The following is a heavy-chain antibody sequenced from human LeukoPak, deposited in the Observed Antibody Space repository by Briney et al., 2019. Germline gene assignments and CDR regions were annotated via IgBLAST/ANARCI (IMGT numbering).Heavy chain of an antibody. V-gene: IGHV1-2*02. Sequence: ASVKVSCKASGYTFTSYGISWVRQAPGQGLEWMGWINPKSGGTNSAQTLQGRVTMTRDTSISTAYMELSSLRSEDTAVYYCARDSGMVRGTVDYWGQGTLVTVSS. CDR3: ARDSGMVRGTVDY. D-gene: IGHD3-10*01. CDR1: GYTFTSYG. CDR2: INPKSGGT. J-gene: IGHJ4*02.